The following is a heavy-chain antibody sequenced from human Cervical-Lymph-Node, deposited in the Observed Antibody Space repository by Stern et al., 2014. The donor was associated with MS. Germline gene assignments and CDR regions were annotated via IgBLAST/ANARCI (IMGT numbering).Heavy chain of an antibody. CDR3: ARERQQYCNSEGCSYWYFDL. V-gene: IGHV4-4*02. CDR2: IYHSGAS. J-gene: IGHJ2*01. D-gene: IGHD2/OR15-2a*01. CDR1: GGSVSSTNW. Sequence: QVQLQESGPGLVKPSGTLSLTCAVSGGSVSSTNWWSWVRQSPGKGLEWIGNIYHSGASNYRPSLRSRVSISLATSKNHLSLHLTSGTAADTAVYYCARERQQYCNSEGCSYWYFDLWGRGTLVTVSS.